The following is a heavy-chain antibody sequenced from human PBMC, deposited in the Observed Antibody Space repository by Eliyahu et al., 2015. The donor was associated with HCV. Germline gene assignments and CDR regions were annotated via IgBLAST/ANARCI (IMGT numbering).Heavy chain of an antibody. V-gene: IGHV4-61*02. D-gene: IGHD2-2*01. Sequence: QVQLQESGPGLVEASQTLSLNCSVSGVSITSGXYXWTWIRQPAGKGLEWIGRMHSRGGTQYNPSLKGRVTMSVDTSKNQLSLKMNSVTAADTAVYYCARGLGSTVVIPAATRYMDVWGKGTTVTVSS. CDR2: MHSRGGT. CDR3: ARGLGSTVVIPAATRYMDV. CDR1: GVSITSGXYX. J-gene: IGHJ6*03.